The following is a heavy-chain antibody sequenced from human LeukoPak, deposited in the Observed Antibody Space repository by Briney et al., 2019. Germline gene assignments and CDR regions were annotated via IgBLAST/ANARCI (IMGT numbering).Heavy chain of an antibody. CDR2: ITGSGGST. CDR3: AKTTSSGWYSTFDY. D-gene: IGHD6-19*01. J-gene: IGHJ4*02. V-gene: IGHV3-23*01. Sequence: GGSLRLSCAASGFTFSSYAMSWVRQAPGKGLEWVSTITGSGGSTYYADSVKGRSTISRDNSKNTLYLQLNSLRAEDTAVYYCAKTTSSGWYSTFDYWGQGTLVTVSS. CDR1: GFTFSSYA.